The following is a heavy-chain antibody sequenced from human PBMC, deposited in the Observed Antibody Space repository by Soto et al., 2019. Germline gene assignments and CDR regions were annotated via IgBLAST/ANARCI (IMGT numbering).Heavy chain of an antibody. V-gene: IGHV5-10-1*01. CDR1: GYTFTTFW. J-gene: IGHJ5*02. D-gene: IGHD2-8*02. Sequence: ESLKISCKGSGYTFTTFWISWVRQMPGKGLEWMGTVDPRDSYTNYSPSFQGHVSISADKSISTAYLQWSSLEASDTAIYYCGRQYCTASTCDGWFDPWGQGTLVTVSS. CDR3: GRQYCTASTCDGWFDP. CDR2: VDPRDSYT.